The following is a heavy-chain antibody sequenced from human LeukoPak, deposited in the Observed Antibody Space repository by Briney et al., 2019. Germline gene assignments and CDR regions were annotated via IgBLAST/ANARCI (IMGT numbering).Heavy chain of an antibody. CDR3: ARVSVWGSQSYYFDY. Sequence: SETLSLTCTVSGGSISSGGYYWSWIRQHPGKGLEWIGYIYYSGSTYYNPSLKSRVTISVDTSKNQFSLKLSSVTAADTAVYYCARVSVWGSQSYYFDYWGQGTLVTASS. J-gene: IGHJ4*02. CDR1: GGSISSGGYY. V-gene: IGHV4-31*03. D-gene: IGHD3-16*01. CDR2: IYYSGST.